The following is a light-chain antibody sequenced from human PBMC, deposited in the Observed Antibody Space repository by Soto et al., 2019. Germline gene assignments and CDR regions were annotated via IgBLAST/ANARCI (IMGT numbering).Light chain of an antibody. CDR3: MQALQTPVT. V-gene: IGKV2-28*01. CDR1: QSLLHSNGYNC. CDR2: LGS. Sequence: IVMTQSPLSLPVTPGEPASISCRSSQSLLHSNGYNCLDWYLQKPGQSPQLLIYLGSNRASGVPDRFSGSGSGTDFTLKISRVEAEDVGVYYCMQALQTPVTFGGGPKVEIK. J-gene: IGKJ4*01.